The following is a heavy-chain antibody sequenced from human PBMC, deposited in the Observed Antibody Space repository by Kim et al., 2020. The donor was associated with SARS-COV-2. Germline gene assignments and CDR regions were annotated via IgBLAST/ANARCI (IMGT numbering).Heavy chain of an antibody. D-gene: IGHD3-9*01. CDR1: GFTFSNYY. CDR3: ARERGGVGDSLTGSYMDYGMDV. J-gene: IGHJ6*02. Sequence: GGSLRLSCAASGFTFSNYYMSWIRQAPGKGLEWVSYISSSSSYTNYADSVKGRFTISRDNAKNSLYLQMNSLRAEDTAVYYCARERGGVGDSLTGSYMDYGMDVWGQGTTVTVSS. V-gene: IGHV3-11*06. CDR2: ISSSSSYT.